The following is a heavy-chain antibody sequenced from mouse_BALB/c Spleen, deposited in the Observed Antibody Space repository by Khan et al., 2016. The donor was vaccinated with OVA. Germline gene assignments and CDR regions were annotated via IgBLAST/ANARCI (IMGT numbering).Heavy chain of an antibody. CDR1: GYTFTSYT. V-gene: IGHV1-4*01. CDR3: VRDGAYHRNDGWFAY. CDR2: INPSNAYT. J-gene: IGHJ3*01. D-gene: IGHD2-14*01. Sequence: QVQLKQSGAELARPGASVKMSCKASGYTFTSYTIHWIKLRPGQGLEWIGYINPSNAYTNYNQRFKDKATLTADKSSTTAYIQLSSLTSDDSAVDYWVRDGAYHRNDGWFAYWGLVTLVTVSA.